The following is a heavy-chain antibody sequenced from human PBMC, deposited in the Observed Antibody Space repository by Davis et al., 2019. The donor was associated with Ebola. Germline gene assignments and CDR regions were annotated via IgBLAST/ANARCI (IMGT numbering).Heavy chain of an antibody. Sequence: ASVKVSCKASGYTFTSYGISWVRQAPGQGLEWMGWISAYNGNTNYAQKLQGRVTMTTDTSTSTAYMELRSLRSDDTAVYYCARDPWMEPHWYFDLWGRGTLVTVSS. J-gene: IGHJ2*01. CDR1: GYTFTSYG. D-gene: IGHD1-1*01. CDR3: ARDPWMEPHWYFDL. V-gene: IGHV1-18*01. CDR2: ISAYNGNT.